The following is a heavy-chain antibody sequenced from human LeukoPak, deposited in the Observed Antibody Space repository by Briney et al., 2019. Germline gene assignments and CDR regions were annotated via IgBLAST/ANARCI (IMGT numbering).Heavy chain of an antibody. V-gene: IGHV3-74*01. D-gene: IGHD3-3*01. CDR3: ARPYDFWSGYYDY. J-gene: IGHJ4*02. Sequence: GGSLRLSCAASGFTFSSYWMHWVRQAPGKGLVWVSRINSDGSSTSYADSVKGRFTISRDNAKNALYLQMNSLRAEDTAVYYCARPYDFWSGYYDYWGQGTLVTVSS. CDR1: GFTFSSYW. CDR2: INSDGSST.